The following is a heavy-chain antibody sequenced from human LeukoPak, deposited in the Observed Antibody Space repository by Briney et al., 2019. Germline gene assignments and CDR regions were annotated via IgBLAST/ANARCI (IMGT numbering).Heavy chain of an antibody. CDR1: GFTFSSYG. V-gene: IGHV3-48*02. Sequence: AGGSLRLSCAASGFTFSSYGMHWVRQAPGKGLGWLSFITSSSSIIYYADSVKGRFTISRDNAKKSLYLQMNSLRDEDTAVYYCTRDLFNAFDIWGQGTMVTVSS. D-gene: IGHD2-21*01. CDR2: ITSSSSII. CDR3: TRDLFNAFDI. J-gene: IGHJ3*02.